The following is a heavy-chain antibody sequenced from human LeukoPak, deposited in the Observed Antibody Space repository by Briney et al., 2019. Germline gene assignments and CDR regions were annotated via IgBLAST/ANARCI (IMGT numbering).Heavy chain of an antibody. V-gene: IGHV4-34*01. Sequence: SETLSLTCAVYGGSFSGYYWSWIRQPPGKGLEWIGEINHSGSTNYNPSLKSRVTISVDTSKNQFSLKLRSVTAADTAVYYCAKKEGGQLVNTRRWFDPWGQGTLVTVSS. J-gene: IGHJ5*02. CDR3: AKKEGGQLVNTRRWFDP. CDR2: INHSGST. CDR1: GGSFSGYY. D-gene: IGHD6-13*01.